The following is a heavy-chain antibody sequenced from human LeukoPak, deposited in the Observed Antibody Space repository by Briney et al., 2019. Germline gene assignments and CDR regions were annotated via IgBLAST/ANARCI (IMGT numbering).Heavy chain of an antibody. CDR3: AKGEWELPD. J-gene: IGHJ4*02. D-gene: IGHD1-26*01. CDR2: ISASGGYT. Sequence: GGSLRLSCAASGFTFSSYEMNWVRLAPGKGLEWVSGISASGGYTYYADSVKGRFTISRDNSKNTLYLQMNSLRAEDSAVYYCAKGEWELPDWGQGTLVTVSS. CDR1: GFTFSSYE. V-gene: IGHV3-23*01.